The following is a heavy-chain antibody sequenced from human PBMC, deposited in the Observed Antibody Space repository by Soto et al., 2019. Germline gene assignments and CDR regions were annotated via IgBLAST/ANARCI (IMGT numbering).Heavy chain of an antibody. V-gene: IGHV3-20*01. CDR2: INWNGGST. CDR1: GFTFDDYG. Sequence: GGSLRLSCAASGFTFDDYGMSWVRQAPGKGLEWVSGINWNGGSTGYADSVKGRFTISRDNAKNSLYLQMNSLRAEDTALYHCARSNSTGYYYYLDVWGQGTMVTVSS. J-gene: IGHJ6*03. CDR3: ARSNSTGYYYYLDV. D-gene: IGHD2-8*02.